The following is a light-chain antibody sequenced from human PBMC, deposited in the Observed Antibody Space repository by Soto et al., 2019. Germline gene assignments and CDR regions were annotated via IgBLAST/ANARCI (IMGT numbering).Light chain of an antibody. CDR3: QQYGSSPLT. J-gene: IGKJ4*01. CDR1: QSVSSSY. CDR2: GAS. V-gene: IGKV3-20*01. Sequence: EVVLTQSPPTLSLSPGQRATLSCSASQSVSSSYLAWYQQKPGQAPRLIIYGASIRATGIPDRFSGSGSGTDFTLTISRLDPEDFAVYYCQQYGSSPLTFGGGTKVDIK.